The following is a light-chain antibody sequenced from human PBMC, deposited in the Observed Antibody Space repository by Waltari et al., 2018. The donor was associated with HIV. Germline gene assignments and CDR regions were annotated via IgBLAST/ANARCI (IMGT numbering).Light chain of an antibody. CDR2: QDK. Sequence: SCELTQPASVSVSPGQTASITCSGDKLGDKYVSWYQQKPGQSPVVVIYQDKKRPSGIPERFSGSNSGNTATLTISGTQALDEADYYCQAWDSSTVVFGGGTKVTVL. CDR1: KLGDKY. CDR3: QAWDSSTVV. V-gene: IGLV3-1*01. J-gene: IGLJ2*01.